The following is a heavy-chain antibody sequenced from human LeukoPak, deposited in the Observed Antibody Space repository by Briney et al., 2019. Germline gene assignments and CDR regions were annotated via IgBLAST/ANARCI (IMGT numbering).Heavy chain of an antibody. D-gene: IGHD3-9*01. CDR2: ISSSGSTI. J-gene: IGHJ4*02. CDR3: ARDDDILTGYYTIDY. CDR1: GFTFSSAW. Sequence: GGSLRLSCAASGFTFSSAWMFWVRQAPGKGLEWVSYISSSGSTIYYADSVKGRFTISRDNAKNSLYLQMNSLRAEDTAVYYCARDDDILTGYYTIDYWGQGTLVTVSS. V-gene: IGHV3-11*01.